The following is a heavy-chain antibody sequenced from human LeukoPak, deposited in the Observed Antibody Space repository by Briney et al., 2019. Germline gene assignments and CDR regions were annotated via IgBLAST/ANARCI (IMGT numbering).Heavy chain of an antibody. Sequence: SVKVSCKASVGTFSSYAISWVRQAPGQGLEWMGRIIPIFGTANYAQKFQGRVTITADKSTSKAYIEMSSLRSEDTAVYYCARSHLLIAASGGGWFDLGVQGTGVMVSA. CDR3: ARSHLLIAASGGGWFDL. J-gene: IGHJ5*02. CDR1: VGTFSSYA. V-gene: IGHV1-69*06. D-gene: IGHD6-13*01. CDR2: IIPIFGTA.